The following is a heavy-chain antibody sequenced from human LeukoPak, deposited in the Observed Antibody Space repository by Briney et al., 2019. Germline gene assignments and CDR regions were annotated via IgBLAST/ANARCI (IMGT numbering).Heavy chain of an antibody. J-gene: IGHJ3*02. CDR3: ATDLYYYDSGGYYGNAFDI. CDR2: IYPGDSDT. CDR1: GYSFTSYW. D-gene: IGHD3-22*01. V-gene: IGHV5-51*01. Sequence: GESLKISCKGSGYSFTSYWIGWVRQMPGKGLEWMGIIYPGDSDTRYSPSFQGQVTISADKSISTAYLQWSSLKASDTAMYYCATDLYYYDSGGYYGNAFDIWGQGTMVTVSS.